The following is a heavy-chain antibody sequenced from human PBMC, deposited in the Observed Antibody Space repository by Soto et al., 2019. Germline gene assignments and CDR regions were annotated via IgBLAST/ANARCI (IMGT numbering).Heavy chain of an antibody. Sequence: EVHLIESGGGWVQPGTSLRVSCAASGFTFHEYAMHWVRQAPGKGLEWVSGISSDGDTIAYADSVQGRFTVFRDNAKNSLYLQMNSLRAEDTALYYCTKGGYDLIYYFGMDVWGRGTTVTVSS. CDR3: TKGGYDLIYYFGMDV. CDR2: ISSDGDTI. V-gene: IGHV3-9*01. J-gene: IGHJ6*02. CDR1: GFTFHEYA. D-gene: IGHD5-12*01.